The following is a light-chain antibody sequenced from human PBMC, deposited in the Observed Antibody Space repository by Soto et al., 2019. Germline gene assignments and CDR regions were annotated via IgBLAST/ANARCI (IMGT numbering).Light chain of an antibody. CDR2: AVN. V-gene: IGLV2-14*01. CDR1: SEDIGAYDY. CDR3: SSYRSSDTLEV. J-gene: IGLJ1*01. Sequence: QSALTQPASVSASPGQAIFISCTGTSEDIGAYDYVSWYQQHPGKAPKLILYAVNDRPSGVSSRFAGSKSGITASLTISGVEPDDEADYYCSSYRSSDTLEVFGTGTKLTVL.